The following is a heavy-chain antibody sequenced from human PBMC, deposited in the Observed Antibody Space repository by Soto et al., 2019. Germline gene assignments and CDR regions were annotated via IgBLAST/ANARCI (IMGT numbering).Heavy chain of an antibody. D-gene: IGHD3-3*01. J-gene: IGHJ4*02. CDR2: ISGSGGST. CDR3: AKDFNGLLRFLEWLLTFDY. V-gene: IGHV3-23*01. Sequence: PGGSLRLSCAASGFTFSSYAMSWVRQAPGKGLEWVSAISGSGGSTYYADSVKGRFTISRDNSKNTLYLQMNSLRAEDTAVYYCAKDFNGLLRFLEWLLTFDYWGQGTLVTVSS. CDR1: GFTFSSYA.